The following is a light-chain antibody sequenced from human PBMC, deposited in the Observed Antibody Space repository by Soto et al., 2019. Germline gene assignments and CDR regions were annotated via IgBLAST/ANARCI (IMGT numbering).Light chain of an antibody. Sequence: IQLTQSPSSLSASVGDRVTVTCRASQGIGTYLVWYQQKSGKAPTVLIYASSTLQTGVPSRFSGSGSGTDFSLTISSLQTQDVATYYCQQVDSYPRTFGQGTKVDIK. J-gene: IGKJ1*01. CDR3: QQVDSYPRT. V-gene: IGKV1-9*01. CDR1: QGIGTY. CDR2: ASS.